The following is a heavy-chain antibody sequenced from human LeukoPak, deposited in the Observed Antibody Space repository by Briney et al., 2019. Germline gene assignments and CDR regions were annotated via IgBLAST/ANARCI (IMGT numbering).Heavy chain of an antibody. J-gene: IGHJ4*02. V-gene: IGHV1-18*01. CDR3: ARDPSNSSGFHPHSDY. CDR1: GYTFTNHG. D-gene: IGHD3-22*01. Sequence: GASVKVSCKASGYTFTNHGMTWVRQAPGQGLEWMGWISAYNGDTKYAQKLQGRVTMTTDTSTNTAYMELRSLRSDGTAVYYCARDPSNSSGFHPHSDYWGQGTLVTVSS. CDR2: ISAYNGDT.